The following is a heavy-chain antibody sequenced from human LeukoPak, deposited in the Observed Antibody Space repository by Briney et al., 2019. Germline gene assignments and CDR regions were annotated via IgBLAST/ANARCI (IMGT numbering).Heavy chain of an antibody. Sequence: GGSLRLSCAASGFTVSSNYMSWVRQAPGKGLEWVSVIYSGGSTYYADSVKGRFTISRDNSKNTLYLQMNSLRAEDTAVYYCARDNIWGTNKTFDYWGQGTLVTVSS. J-gene: IGHJ4*02. D-gene: IGHD1-7*01. CDR1: GFTVSSNY. CDR2: IYSGGST. V-gene: IGHV3-53*01. CDR3: ARDNIWGTNKTFDY.